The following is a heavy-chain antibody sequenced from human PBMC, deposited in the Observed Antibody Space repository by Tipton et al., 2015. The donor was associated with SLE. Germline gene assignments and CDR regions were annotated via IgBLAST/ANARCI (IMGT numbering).Heavy chain of an antibody. J-gene: IGHJ4*02. V-gene: IGHV4-59*01. Sequence: GLVKPSETLSLTCTVSGGSISSYYWSWIRQPPGKGLEWIGYIYYSGSTNYNPSLKSRVTISVDTSKNQFSLKLSSVTAADTAVYYCARGGSSLYDFLTYWGQGTLVTVSS. CDR1: GGSISSYY. D-gene: IGHD3-9*01. CDR2: IYYSGST. CDR3: ARGGSSLYDFLTY.